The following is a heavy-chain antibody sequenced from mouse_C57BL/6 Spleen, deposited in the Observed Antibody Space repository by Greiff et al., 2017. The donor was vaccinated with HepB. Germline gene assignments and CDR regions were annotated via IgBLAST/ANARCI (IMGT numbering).Heavy chain of an antibody. Sequence: QVQLKQPGAELVKPGASVKLSCKASGYTFTSYWMHWVKQRPGQGLEWIGMIHPNSGSTNYNEKFKSKATLTVDKSSSTAYMQLSSLTSEDSAVYYCARKTVVAFDYWGQGTTLTVSS. V-gene: IGHV1-64*01. CDR2: IHPNSGST. CDR3: ARKTVVAFDY. D-gene: IGHD1-1*01. CDR1: GYTFTSYW. J-gene: IGHJ2*01.